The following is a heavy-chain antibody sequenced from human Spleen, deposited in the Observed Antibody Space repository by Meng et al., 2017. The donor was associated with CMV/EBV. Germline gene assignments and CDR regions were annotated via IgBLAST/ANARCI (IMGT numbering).Heavy chain of an antibody. CDR3: ARFSITIFGVVLPAFWGMDV. CDR2: IYYSGST. D-gene: IGHD3-3*01. J-gene: IGHJ6*02. Sequence: SETLSLTCTVSGGSISSSSDYWGWSRQPPGKGLEWIGSIYYSGSTYYNPSLKSRVTISIDRSKNQFSLKLSSVTAADTAVYYCARFSITIFGVVLPAFWGMDVWGQGTTVTVSS. CDR1: GGSISSSSDY. V-gene: IGHV4-39*07.